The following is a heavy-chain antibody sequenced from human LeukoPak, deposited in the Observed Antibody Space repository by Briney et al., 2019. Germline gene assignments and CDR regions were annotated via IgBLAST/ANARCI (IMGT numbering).Heavy chain of an antibody. J-gene: IGHJ4*02. Sequence: PGGSLRLSCAASGFTFSSYAMTWVRQAPGRGLEWVSIITTSGDDTHHADSVKGRFTISRDNSKNTLSLQMNSLRAEDTAVYYCAKLTTMNQGVSRYLDYWGQGTLVTVSS. CDR3: AKLTTMNQGVSRYLDY. CDR1: GFTFSSYA. V-gene: IGHV3-23*01. D-gene: IGHD3-10*01. CDR2: ITTSGDDT.